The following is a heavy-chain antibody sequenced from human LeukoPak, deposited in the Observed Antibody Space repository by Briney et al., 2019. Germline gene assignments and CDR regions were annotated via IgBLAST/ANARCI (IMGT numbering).Heavy chain of an antibody. Sequence: PGEPLKISCKGSGYSLTNYWIGWVRQMPGKGLDWMGIIYPGDSDTRYSPSFQGQVTTSADKSIRTAYLQWSSLKASDTAIYYCARHDHYYAMDVWGQGTTVTVSS. CDR3: ARHDHYYAMDV. V-gene: IGHV5-51*01. CDR1: GYSLTNYW. CDR2: IYPGDSDT. J-gene: IGHJ6*02.